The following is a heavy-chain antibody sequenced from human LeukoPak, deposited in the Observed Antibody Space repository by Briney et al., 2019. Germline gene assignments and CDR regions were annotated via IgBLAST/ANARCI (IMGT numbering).Heavy chain of an antibody. J-gene: IGHJ4*02. CDR3: AKGNYCSSTSCLTRYYFDY. D-gene: IGHD2-2*01. Sequence: GGSLRLSCAASGFTFSSYAMSWVRQAPGKGLEWVSAISGSGGSTYYADSVKGRFTISRDNSKNTLYLQMNSLRAEDTAVYYCAKGNYCSSTSCLTRYYFDYWGQGTLVTVSS. CDR1: GFTFSSYA. CDR2: ISGSGGST. V-gene: IGHV3-23*01.